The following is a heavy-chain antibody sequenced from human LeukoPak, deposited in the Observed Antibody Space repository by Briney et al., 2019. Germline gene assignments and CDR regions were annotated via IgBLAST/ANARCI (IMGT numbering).Heavy chain of an antibody. CDR3: ARDERGYYYDSRGYYWGFDY. CDR1: DYTFTSYG. D-gene: IGHD3-22*01. CDR2: ISAYNGNT. J-gene: IGHJ4*02. Sequence: GGSVKVSCKASDYTFTSYGISWVRQAPGQGLEWMGWISAYNGNTNYAPNLQSRVTMTTDTSTSTAYMKLRSLKSDDTAVYYCARDERGYYYDSRGYYWGFDYWGQGTLVTVSS. V-gene: IGHV1-18*01.